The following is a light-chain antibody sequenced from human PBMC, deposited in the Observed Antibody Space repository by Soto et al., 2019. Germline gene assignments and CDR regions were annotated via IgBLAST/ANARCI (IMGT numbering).Light chain of an antibody. Sequence: QSVLTQPPSASGTPGQRVTISCSGSSSNIGSNYVYWYQQLPGTAPRLLMYSASQRPSGVPDRFSGSKSGTSASLAISGLRSEDEADYYCAAWDDTLNGLVFGGGTKLTVL. CDR2: SAS. V-gene: IGLV1-47*02. CDR1: SSNIGSNY. CDR3: AAWDDTLNGLV. J-gene: IGLJ2*01.